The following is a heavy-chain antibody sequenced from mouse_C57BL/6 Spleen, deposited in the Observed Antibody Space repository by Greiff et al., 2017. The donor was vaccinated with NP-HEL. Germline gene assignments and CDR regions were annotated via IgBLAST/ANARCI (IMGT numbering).Heavy chain of an antibody. CDR3: ARSLYGNYVPFDY. V-gene: IGHV1-80*01. CDR2: IYPGDGDT. CDR1: GYAFSSYW. Sequence: AQLQQSGAELVKPGASVKISCKASGYAFSSYWMNWVKQRPGKGLEWIGQIYPGDGDTNYNGKFKGKATLTADKSSSTAYMQISSLTSEDSAVYFCARSLYGNYVPFDYWGQGTTLTVSS. D-gene: IGHD2-1*01. J-gene: IGHJ2*01.